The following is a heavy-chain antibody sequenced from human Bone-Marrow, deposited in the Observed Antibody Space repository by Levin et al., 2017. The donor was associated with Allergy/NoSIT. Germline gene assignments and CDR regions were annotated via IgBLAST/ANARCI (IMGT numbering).Heavy chain of an antibody. D-gene: IGHD5-24*01. Sequence: GESLKISCAASGFNFRNYAMYWVRQAPGTGLEWVAFMSHDGSKQSYADSVKGRFSISRDNSKNTLYLQMNILRVEDTAMFYCARDLNRWQGSFDLWGQGTMVIVSS. CDR1: GFNFRNYA. CDR2: MSHDGSKQ. V-gene: IGHV3-30*04. CDR3: ARDLNRWQGSFDL. J-gene: IGHJ3*01.